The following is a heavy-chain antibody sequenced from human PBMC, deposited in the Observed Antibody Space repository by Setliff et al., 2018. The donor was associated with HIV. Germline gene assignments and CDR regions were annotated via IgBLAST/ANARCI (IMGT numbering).Heavy chain of an antibody. D-gene: IGHD3-9*01. CDR2: ITWDGEMT. Sequence: GGSLRLSCTGPGFTFNTYAMYWVRQAPGKGLECVAGITWDGEMTAYAESTKGRFTISRDNARKSLYLQMNSLTTEDTALYYCVKDRSLTGRYYHYMDIWGKGTTVTVSS. V-gene: IGHV3-9*01. CDR1: GFTFNTYA. CDR3: VKDRSLTGRYYHYMDI. J-gene: IGHJ6*03.